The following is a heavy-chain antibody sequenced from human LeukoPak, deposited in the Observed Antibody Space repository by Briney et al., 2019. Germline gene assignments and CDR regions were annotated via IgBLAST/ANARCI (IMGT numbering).Heavy chain of an antibody. Sequence: ASVKVSCKASGYTFTGYYMHWVRQAPGQGLEWMGWINHNSGGTNYAQKFQGRVTMTRDTSISTAYMELSRLRSDDTAVYYCARGQYSGSYRVFDYWGQGTLVTVSS. CDR1: GYTFTGYY. CDR2: INHNSGGT. D-gene: IGHD1-26*01. V-gene: IGHV1-2*02. J-gene: IGHJ4*02. CDR3: ARGQYSGSYRVFDY.